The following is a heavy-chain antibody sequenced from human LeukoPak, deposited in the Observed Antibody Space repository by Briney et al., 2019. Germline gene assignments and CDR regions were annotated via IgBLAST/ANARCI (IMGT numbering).Heavy chain of an antibody. D-gene: IGHD5-24*01. CDR1: GGSFSSYY. Sequence: SETLSLTCAVYGGSFSSYYWSWIRQPAGKGLEWIGRIYTSGSTNYNPSLKSRVTMSVDTSKNQFSLKLSSVTAADTAVYYCAREGEGYNPEGGWFDPWGQGTLVTVSS. V-gene: IGHV4-4*07. CDR2: IYTSGST. CDR3: AREGEGYNPEGGWFDP. J-gene: IGHJ5*02.